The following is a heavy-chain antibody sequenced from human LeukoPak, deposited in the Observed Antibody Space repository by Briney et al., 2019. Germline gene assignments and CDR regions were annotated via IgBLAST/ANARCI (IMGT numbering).Heavy chain of an antibody. J-gene: IGHJ5*02. CDR2: IYYSGST. V-gene: IGHV4-39*01. CDR3: ARHGMIAAAGTINWFDP. Sequence: TPSETLSLTCTVSGGSISSSSYYWGWIRQPPGKGLEWIGSIYYSGSTYYNPSLKSRVTISVDTSKNQFSLKLSSVTAADTAVYYCARHGMIAAAGTINWFDPWGQGTLVTVSS. CDR1: GGSISSSSYY. D-gene: IGHD6-13*01.